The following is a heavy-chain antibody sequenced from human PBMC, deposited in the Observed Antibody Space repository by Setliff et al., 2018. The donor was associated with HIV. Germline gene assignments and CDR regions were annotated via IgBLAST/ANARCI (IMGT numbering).Heavy chain of an antibody. CDR1: GFNFNTYS. CDR2: ISSSGTYI. V-gene: IGHV3-21*01. D-gene: IGHD6-19*01. Sequence: GGSLRLSCAASGFNFNTYSMSWVRQAPGKGLEWVSSISSSGTYIYYADPMKGRFTISRDKAGNSLYLQLNNVRAEDTAVYYCTRMIPPRSNRFSSGWFDYWGQGTVVTVSS. CDR3: TRMIPPRSNRFSSGWFDY. J-gene: IGHJ4*02.